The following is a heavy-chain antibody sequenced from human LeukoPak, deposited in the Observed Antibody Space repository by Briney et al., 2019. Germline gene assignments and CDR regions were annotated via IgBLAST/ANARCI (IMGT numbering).Heavy chain of an antibody. CDR1: GGSFSGYY. CDR2: INHSGST. V-gene: IGHV4-34*01. Sequence: SETLSLTCAVYGGSFSGYYWSWIRQPPGKGLEWIGEINHSGSTNYNPSLKSRVTISVDTSKNQFSLKLSSVTAADTAVYYCARGLAYYYDSSGYYHDYWGQGTLVTVSS. J-gene: IGHJ4*02. D-gene: IGHD3-22*01. CDR3: ARGLAYYYDSSGYYHDY.